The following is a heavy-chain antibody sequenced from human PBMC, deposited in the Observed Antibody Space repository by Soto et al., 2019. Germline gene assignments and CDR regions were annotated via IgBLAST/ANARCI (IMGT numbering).Heavy chain of an antibody. CDR3: ARDYYYDSGGYYHFVGY. D-gene: IGHD3-22*01. J-gene: IGHJ4*02. CDR1: GFTFSSYA. Sequence: GGSLRLSCAASGFTFSSYAMHWVRQAPGKGLEWVAVISYDGSNKYYADSVKGRFTISRDNSKNTLYLQMNSLRAEDTAVYYCARDYYYDSGGYYHFVGYWGQGTLVTVSS. V-gene: IGHV3-30-3*01. CDR2: ISYDGSNK.